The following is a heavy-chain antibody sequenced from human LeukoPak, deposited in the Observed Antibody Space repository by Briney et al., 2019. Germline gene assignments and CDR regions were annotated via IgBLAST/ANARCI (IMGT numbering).Heavy chain of an antibody. Sequence: GASVRVSCTASGHTVTTYYVHLVRQAPGQGLEWMGVINPSGDGTNYPQRFQGRVTLTRDTSTSTVYMELSSLRSEDTAIYYCAKETPNTGWFDPWGQGTLVTVSS. CDR1: GHTVTTYY. V-gene: IGHV1-46*01. CDR3: AKETPNTGWFDP. J-gene: IGHJ5*02. CDR2: INPSGDGT. D-gene: IGHD1-14*01.